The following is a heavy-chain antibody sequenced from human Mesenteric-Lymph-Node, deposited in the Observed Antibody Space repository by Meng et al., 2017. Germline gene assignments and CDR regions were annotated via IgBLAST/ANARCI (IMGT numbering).Heavy chain of an antibody. J-gene: IGHJ4*02. CDR2: INHSGST. Sequence: QVQLPQWGAGLLKPSETLSLPCAVYGGSFSGYYWSWIRQPPGKGLEWIGEINHSGSTNYNPSLKSRVTISVDTSKNQFSLKLSSVTAADTAVYYCARASSGWYKRPYYFDYWGQGTLVTVSS. D-gene: IGHD6-19*01. CDR3: ARASSGWYKRPYYFDY. V-gene: IGHV4-34*01. CDR1: GGSFSGYY.